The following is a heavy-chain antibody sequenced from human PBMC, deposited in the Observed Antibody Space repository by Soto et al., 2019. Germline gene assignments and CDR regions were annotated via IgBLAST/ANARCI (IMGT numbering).Heavy chain of an antibody. Sequence: QGQLVESGGGVVQPGTSLRLSCEASGFIFSRYGMHWVRQAPGKGLEWVAVISYDGSNKYYAESVKGRFIISRDKSENTLYLQMNSLRAEVTAVYYCAKDLGSGKPYYYYAMDVWGQGTTVTVSS. V-gene: IGHV3-30*18. CDR1: GFIFSRYG. J-gene: IGHJ6*02. D-gene: IGHD3-10*01. CDR3: AKDLGSGKPYYYYAMDV. CDR2: ISYDGSNK.